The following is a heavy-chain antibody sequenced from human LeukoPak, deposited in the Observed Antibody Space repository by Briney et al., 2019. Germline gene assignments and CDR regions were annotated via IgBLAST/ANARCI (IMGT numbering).Heavy chain of an antibody. Sequence: PSETLSLTCTVSGRSISSYHWSWIPQPPGKGLEYIGNIYYSGSTNYNPSLKSRVTISVDTSKNQYSLKLSSVTAADTAVYYCTRGSIAYYYMDVWGKGTTVTISS. CDR3: TRGSIAYYYMDV. D-gene: IGHD3-22*01. J-gene: IGHJ6*03. CDR1: GRSISSYH. CDR2: IYYSGST. V-gene: IGHV4-59*01.